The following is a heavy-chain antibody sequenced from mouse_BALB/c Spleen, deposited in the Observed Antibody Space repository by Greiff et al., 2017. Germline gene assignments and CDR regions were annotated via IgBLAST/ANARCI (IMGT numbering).Heavy chain of an antibody. J-gene: IGHJ3*01. Sequence: EVKVVESGGGLVKPGGSLKLSCAASGFTFSSYAMSWVRQSPEKRLEWVAEISSGGSYTYYPDTVTGRFTISRDNAKNTLYLEMSSLRSEDTAMYYCARDRTGTLAYWGQGTLVTVSA. CDR2: ISSGGSYT. V-gene: IGHV5-9-4*01. CDR1: GFTFSSYA. D-gene: IGHD4-1*01. CDR3: ARDRTGTLAY.